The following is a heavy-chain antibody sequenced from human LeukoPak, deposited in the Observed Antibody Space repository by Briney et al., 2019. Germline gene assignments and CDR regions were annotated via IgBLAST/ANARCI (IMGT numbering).Heavy chain of an antibody. J-gene: IGHJ4*02. Sequence: ASVKVSCKASGYTFTSYGISWVRQAPGQGLEWMGWISAYNGNTNYAQKLQGRVTMTTDTSTSTAYMELRSLRSDDTAVYYCARGEIVGATMGILYYFDYWGQGTRVTVSS. CDR1: GYTFTSYG. CDR3: ARGEIVGATMGILYYFDY. V-gene: IGHV1-18*01. D-gene: IGHD1-26*01. CDR2: ISAYNGNT.